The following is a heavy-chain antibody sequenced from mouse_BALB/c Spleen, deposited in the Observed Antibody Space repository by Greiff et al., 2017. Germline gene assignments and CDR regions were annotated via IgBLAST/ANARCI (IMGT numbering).Heavy chain of an antibody. D-gene: IGHD2-4*01. CDR1: GFTFSSYT. CDR3: ARHLHYDYDDYYAMDY. V-gene: IGHV5-12-2*01. Sequence: EVMLVESGGGLVQPGGSLKLSCAASGFTFSSYTMSWVRQTPEKRLEWVAYISNGGGSTYYPDTVKGRFTISRDNAKNTLYLQMSSLKSEDTAMYYCARHLHYDYDDYYAMDYWGQGTSVTVSS. CDR2: ISNGGGST. J-gene: IGHJ4*01.